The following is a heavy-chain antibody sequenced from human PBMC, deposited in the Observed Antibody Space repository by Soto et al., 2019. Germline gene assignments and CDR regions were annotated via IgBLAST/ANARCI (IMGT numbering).Heavy chain of an antibody. CDR3: ARGRIKLWYPCDY. CDR2: IYYSGST. J-gene: IGHJ4*02. D-gene: IGHD5-18*01. CDR1: GGSISSYY. V-gene: IGHV4-59*01. Sequence: SETLSLTCTVSGGSISSYYWSWIRQPPGKGLEWIGYIYYSGSTNYNPSLKSRVTISVDTSKNQFSLKLSSVTAADTAVYYCARGRIKLWYPCDYWGQGTLVTVS.